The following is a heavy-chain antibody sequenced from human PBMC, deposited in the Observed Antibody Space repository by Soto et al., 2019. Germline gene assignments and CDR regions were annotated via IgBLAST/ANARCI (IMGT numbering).Heavy chain of an antibody. CDR2: ISGSGNKT. CDR3: AKSGQSSWANMDV. Sequence: GGSLRLSCAASGFTFSSYAINWVRQAPGKGLEWVSTISGSGNKTYYADSVKGRFTISRDNSKNTLSLQMNSLRAEDTAVYYCAKSGQSSWANMDVWGQGTTVTVSS. D-gene: IGHD2-2*01. V-gene: IGHV3-23*01. CDR1: GFTFSSYA. J-gene: IGHJ6*02.